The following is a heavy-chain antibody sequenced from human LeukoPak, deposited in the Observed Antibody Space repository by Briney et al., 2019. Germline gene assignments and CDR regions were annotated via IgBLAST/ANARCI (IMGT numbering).Heavy chain of an antibody. CDR3: ARGDGYNLSPDDY. D-gene: IGHD5-24*01. Sequence: MASETLSLTCTVSGGSISSYYWSWIRQPPGKGLEWIGYIYYSGSTNYNPSLKSRVTISVDTSKNQFSLKLSSVTAADTAVYYCARGDGYNLSPDDYWGQGTLVTVSS. J-gene: IGHJ4*02. CDR1: GGSISSYY. V-gene: IGHV4-59*08. CDR2: IYYSGST.